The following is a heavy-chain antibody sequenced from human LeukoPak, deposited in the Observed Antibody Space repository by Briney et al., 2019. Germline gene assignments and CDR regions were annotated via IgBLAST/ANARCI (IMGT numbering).Heavy chain of an antibody. V-gene: IGHV4-39*01. Sequence: SETLSLTCTVSGGSISSSTSYWGWIRQPPGKGLEWIGSIYFSGSTYYNPSLKSRVTISVDTSKNHFSLKLSSVTAADTAVYYCARHIYLDSSGYYTINWFDPWGEGTLVTVSS. D-gene: IGHD3-22*01. CDR2: IYFSGST. CDR3: ARHIYLDSSGYYTINWFDP. CDR1: GGSISSSTSY. J-gene: IGHJ5*02.